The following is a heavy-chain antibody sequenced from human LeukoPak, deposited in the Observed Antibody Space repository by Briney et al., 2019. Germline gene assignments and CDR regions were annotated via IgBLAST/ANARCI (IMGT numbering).Heavy chain of an antibody. CDR2: ISGSGYTT. V-gene: IGHV3-23*01. CDR3: AKNPQYYYDSSGFFEY. Sequence: GGSLRLSCAASGFTFDNYAMTWVRQAPGRGLEWISTISGSGYTTYYADSVKGRFTISRDNSKDTLSLQMNSLTAQDTAVYYCAKNPQYYYDSSGFFEYWGQGTLVTVSS. D-gene: IGHD3-22*01. J-gene: IGHJ4*02. CDR1: GFTFDNYA.